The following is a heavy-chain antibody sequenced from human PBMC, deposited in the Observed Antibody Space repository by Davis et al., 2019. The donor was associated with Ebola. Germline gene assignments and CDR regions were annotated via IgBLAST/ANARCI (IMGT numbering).Heavy chain of an antibody. J-gene: IGHJ4*02. V-gene: IGHV3-48*02. CDR1: GFIFSAYN. CDR3: ARESPFVPDFDY. CDR2: INTGGYMM. D-gene: IGHD6-6*01. Sequence: PGGSLRLSCAASGFIFSAYNMNWVRQAPGKGLEWVSYINTGGYMMYYADSVKGRFTVSRDSTQNSLYLEMNSLRDDDTAVYYCARESPFVPDFDYWGQGTLVIVSS.